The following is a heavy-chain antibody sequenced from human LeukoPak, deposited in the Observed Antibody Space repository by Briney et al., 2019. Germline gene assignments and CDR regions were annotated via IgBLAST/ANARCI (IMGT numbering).Heavy chain of an antibody. Sequence: QPGGSLRLSCAASGFTVSSHGRHWVRQAPGKGLEWVAVISYDGSNKYYGDSVKGRFTISSDNSKNTLYLQMNSLRAEDTAVYYCAKDASGGWFSEIYGGSSGYFDYWGQGTLVTVSS. D-gene: IGHD4-23*01. CDR2: ISYDGSNK. CDR1: GFTVSSHG. CDR3: AKDASGGWFSEIYGGSSGYFDY. V-gene: IGHV3-30*18. J-gene: IGHJ4*02.